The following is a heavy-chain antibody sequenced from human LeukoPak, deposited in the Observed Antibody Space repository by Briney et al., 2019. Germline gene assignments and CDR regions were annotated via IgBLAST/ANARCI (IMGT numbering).Heavy chain of an antibody. D-gene: IGHD3/OR15-3a*01. CDR1: GGSFSGYY. J-gene: IGHJ6*02. CDR3: ARSPPLDWLLFDYYYYGMDV. Sequence: SETLSLTCAVYGGSFSGYYWSWIRQPPGQGLEWIGEINHSGSTNYNPSLKSRVTISVDTSKNQFSLKLSSVTAADTAVYYCARSPPLDWLLFDYYYYGMDVWGQGTTVTVSS. V-gene: IGHV4-34*01. CDR2: INHSGST.